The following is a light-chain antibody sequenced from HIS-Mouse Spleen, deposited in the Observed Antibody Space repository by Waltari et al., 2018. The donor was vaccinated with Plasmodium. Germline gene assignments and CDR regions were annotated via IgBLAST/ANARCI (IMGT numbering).Light chain of an antibody. V-gene: IGLV2-23*01. Sequence: QSALTQPASVSGSPGQSITISCTGTSSDVGRYNLVSWYQQHPGKAPKLMIYEGSKRPSGVSNRFSGSKSGNTACLTLSGLQAEYEADYYCCSYAGSSTWVFGGGTKLTVL. CDR2: EGS. J-gene: IGLJ3*02. CDR1: SSDVGRYNL. CDR3: CSYAGSSTWV.